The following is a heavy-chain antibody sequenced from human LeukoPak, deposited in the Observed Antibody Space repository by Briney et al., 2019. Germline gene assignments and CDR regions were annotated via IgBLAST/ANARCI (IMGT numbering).Heavy chain of an antibody. CDR3: AKGAARGYYYYMDV. J-gene: IGHJ6*03. D-gene: IGHD6-6*01. Sequence: GGSLRLSCAASGFTFSSYSMNWVRQAPGKGLEWVSYISSSSSTIYYADSVKGRFTISRDNAKNSLYLQMNSLRAEDTAVYYCAKGAARGYYYYMDVWGKGTTVTVSS. CDR1: GFTFSSYS. V-gene: IGHV3-48*04. CDR2: ISSSSSTI.